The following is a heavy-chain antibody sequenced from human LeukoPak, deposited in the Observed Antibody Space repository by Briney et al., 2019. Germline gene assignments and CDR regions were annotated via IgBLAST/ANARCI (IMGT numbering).Heavy chain of an antibody. V-gene: IGHV4-4*07. D-gene: IGHD5-12*01. CDR2: IYSSGTT. Sequence: PSETLSLTCTVSGGSISNYYWSWIRQPAPKGLEWIGRIYSSGTTIYNPSLKSRVTMSVDTSKNQFSLKLSSVTAADTAVYFCASGSSGYDPWGQGTLVTVSS. CDR1: GGSISNYY. CDR3: ASGSSGYDP. J-gene: IGHJ5*02.